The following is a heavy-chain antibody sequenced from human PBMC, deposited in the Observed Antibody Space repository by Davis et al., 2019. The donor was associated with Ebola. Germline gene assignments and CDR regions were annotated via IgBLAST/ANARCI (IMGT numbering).Heavy chain of an antibody. D-gene: IGHD5-12*01. Sequence: GESLKISCAASGFTFSKYWMHWVRQASGKGLEWVGRIRSKANSYATAYAASVKGRFTISRDDSKNTAYLQMNSLKTEDTAVYYCTTTPGNIVATNYYYYYGMDVWGQGTTVTVSS. CDR3: TTTPGNIVATNYYYYYGMDV. V-gene: IGHV3-73*01. J-gene: IGHJ6*02. CDR2: IRSKANSYAT. CDR1: GFTFSKYW.